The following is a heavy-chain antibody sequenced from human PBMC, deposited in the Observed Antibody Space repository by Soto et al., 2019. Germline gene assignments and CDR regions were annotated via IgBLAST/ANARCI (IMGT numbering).Heavy chain of an antibody. CDR3: ARGLTLLYFEGLSNIWFDP. V-gene: IGHV3-21*01. J-gene: IGHJ5*02. CDR2: ISSSSSYI. D-gene: IGHD3-9*01. Sequence: GGSLRLSCAASGFTFSSYSMNWVRQAPGKGLEWVSSISSSSSYIYYADSVKGRFTISRDNAKNSLYLQMNSLRAEDTAVCYCARGLTLLYFEGLSNIWFDPLGQET. CDR1: GFTFSSYS.